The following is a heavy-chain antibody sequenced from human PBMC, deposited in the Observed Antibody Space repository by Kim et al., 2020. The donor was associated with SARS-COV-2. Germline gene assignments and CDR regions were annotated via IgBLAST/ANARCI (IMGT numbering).Heavy chain of an antibody. V-gene: IGHV1-2*02. CDR3: ASVDVVVPAANTMDV. Sequence: ASVKVSCKASGYTFTGYYMHWVRQAPGQGLEWMGWINPNSGGTNYAQKFQGRVTMTRDTSINTAYMELSRLRSDDTAVYYCASVDVVVPAANTMDVWGQGTTVTVSS. J-gene: IGHJ6*02. D-gene: IGHD2-2*01. CDR1: GYTFTGYY. CDR2: INPNSGGT.